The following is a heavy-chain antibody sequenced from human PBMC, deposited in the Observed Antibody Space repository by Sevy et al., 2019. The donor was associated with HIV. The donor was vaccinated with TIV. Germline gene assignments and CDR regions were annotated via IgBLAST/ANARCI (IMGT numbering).Heavy chain of an antibody. CDR1: GGSISSSSYY. D-gene: IGHD7-27*01. J-gene: IGHJ4*02. V-gene: IGHV4-39*01. Sequence: SETLSLTCTVSGGSISSSSYYWGWIRQPPGKGLEWIGSIYYSGSTYYNPSLKSRVTISVDTSKNQFSLKVSSVTAADTAVYYCERQAVANWGGHFDYWGQGTLVTVSS. CDR3: ERQAVANWGGHFDY. CDR2: IYYSGST.